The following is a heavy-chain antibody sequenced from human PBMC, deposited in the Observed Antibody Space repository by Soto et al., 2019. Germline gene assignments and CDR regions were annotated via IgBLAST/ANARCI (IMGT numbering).Heavy chain of an antibody. CDR1: GFTVSSNY. CDR3: AREGRGWHYFDY. D-gene: IGHD6-19*01. CDR2: IYSGGST. Sequence: EVQLVETGGGLIQPGGSLRLSCAASGFTVSSNYMSWVRQAPGKGLEWVSVIYSGGSTYYADSVKGRFTISRDNSKNTLYIQMNSLRAEDTAVYYCAREGRGWHYFDYWGQGTLVTVSS. V-gene: IGHV3-53*02. J-gene: IGHJ4*02.